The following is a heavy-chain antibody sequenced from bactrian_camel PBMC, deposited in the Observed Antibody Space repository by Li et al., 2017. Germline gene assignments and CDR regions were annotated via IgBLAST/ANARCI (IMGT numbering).Heavy chain of an antibody. CDR1: RGTYRWYC. J-gene: IGHJ4*01. D-gene: IGHD1*01. CDR3: AATRGPLLVRYVLEEGRYTY. CDR2: VDNAGSS. V-gene: IGHV3S53*01. Sequence: QLESGGGSVQSGGSLKLSCATSRGTYRWYCMGWFRQAPGREREAVATVDNAGSSDYTDSVKGRFTISQDGANNTVYLQMDSLKPEDSATYYCAATRGPLLVRYVLEEGRYTYWGQGTQVTVS.